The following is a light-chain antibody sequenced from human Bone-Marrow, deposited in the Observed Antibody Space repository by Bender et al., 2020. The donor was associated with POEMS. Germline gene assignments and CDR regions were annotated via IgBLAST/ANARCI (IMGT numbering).Light chain of an antibody. Sequence: QSALTQPASLSGSPGQSITVSCTGTVNDVGAYSYVSWYQQHPGKAPKLMIYEVTTRPSGVSDRFSGSKSGNTASLTISGLQAEDEADYFCSSYTGSGTVVFGGGTKLTVL. CDR2: EVT. J-gene: IGLJ2*01. CDR1: VNDVGAYSY. CDR3: SSYTGSGTVV. V-gene: IGLV2-14*01.